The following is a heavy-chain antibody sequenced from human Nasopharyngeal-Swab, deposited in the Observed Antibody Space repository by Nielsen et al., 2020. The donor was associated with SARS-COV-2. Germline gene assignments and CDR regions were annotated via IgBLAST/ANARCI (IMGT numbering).Heavy chain of an antibody. D-gene: IGHD6-19*01. V-gene: IGHV3-7*04. J-gene: IGHJ4*02. CDR1: GFTFSSSW. Sequence: GESLKISCAASGFTFSSSWMNWVRQAPGKGLEWVASIKQDGSEKNYVDSVKGRFTISRDNAKNLLYVQMNSLRAEDTAVYYCARDGGSGRYVWGQGTLVTVSS. CDR2: IKQDGSEK. CDR3: ARDGGSGRYV.